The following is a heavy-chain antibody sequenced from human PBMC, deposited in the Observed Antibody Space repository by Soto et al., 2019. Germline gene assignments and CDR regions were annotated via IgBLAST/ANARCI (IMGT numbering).Heavy chain of an antibody. V-gene: IGHV4-30-2*06. CDR3: ARSFYGVDL. CDR2: IYQGGSA. CDR1: GGSITSGGYA. J-gene: IGHJ6*02. Sequence: SEPLSLTCAVSGGSITSGGYAWSWIRQSPGQGLEWIGYIYQGGSAFYNPSLKPRVTIFLDRSKNQFSLNLTSVTAADTAVYYCARSFYGVDLWGQGTPVTVSS.